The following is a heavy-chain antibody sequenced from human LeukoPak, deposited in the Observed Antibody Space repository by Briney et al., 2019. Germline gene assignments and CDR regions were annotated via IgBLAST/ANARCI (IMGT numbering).Heavy chain of an antibody. J-gene: IGHJ3*02. Sequence: SETLSLTCAVSGYSISSGYYWGWIRQPPGKGLEWIGSIYHSGSTYYNPPLKSRVTISVDTSKNQFSLKLSSVTAADTAVYYCARTYYDFWSGYPGGAFDIWGQGTMVTVSS. D-gene: IGHD3-3*01. V-gene: IGHV4-38-2*01. CDR2: IYHSGST. CDR3: ARTYYDFWSGYPGGAFDI. CDR1: GYSISSGYY.